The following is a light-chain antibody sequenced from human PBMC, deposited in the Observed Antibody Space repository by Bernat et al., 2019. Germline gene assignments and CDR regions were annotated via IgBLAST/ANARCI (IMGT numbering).Light chain of an antibody. CDR1: NSDVGGYDF. Sequence: QSALTQPASVSGSPGQSITISCTGTNSDVGGYDFVSWYQQHPGKVPKLIIYDVSNRPSGVSNRFSGSKSGNTASLTIPGLQAEDEADYYCTSYTSSTTRWLFGGGTKLTVL. CDR3: TSYTSSTTRWL. V-gene: IGLV2-14*01. J-gene: IGLJ3*02. CDR2: DVS.